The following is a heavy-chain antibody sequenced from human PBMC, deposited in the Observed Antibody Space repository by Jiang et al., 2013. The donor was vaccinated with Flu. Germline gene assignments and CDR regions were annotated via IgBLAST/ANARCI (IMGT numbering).Heavy chain of an antibody. D-gene: IGHD6-19*01. CDR2: IHTSEST. CDR3: AGGSGWLTTY. Sequence: GLVKPSETLSLTCTVSGDSITGSFWGWIRQPPGKGLEWIGYIHTSESTIYNPSLKSRVTISIDTSKNQFSLKLSAVTTADTAVYYCAGGSGWLTTYWGQGILVAVSS. J-gene: IGHJ4*02. V-gene: IGHV4-4*09. CDR1: GDSITGSF.